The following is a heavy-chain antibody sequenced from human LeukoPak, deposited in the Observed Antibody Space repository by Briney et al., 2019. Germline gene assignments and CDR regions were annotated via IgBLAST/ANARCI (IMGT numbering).Heavy chain of an antibody. J-gene: IGHJ4*02. D-gene: IGHD1-26*01. CDR2: ISGSGGST. CDR3: AKAVGSTLFDY. V-gene: IGHV3-23*01. CDR1: GFTFSSYA. Sequence: GGSLRLSCAASGFTFSSYAMSWVRQAPGQGLEWVSGISGSGGSTYYADSVKGRFTISRDNSKNTLYLQMNSLRVGDTAVYYCAKAVGSTLFDYWGQGTLVTVSS.